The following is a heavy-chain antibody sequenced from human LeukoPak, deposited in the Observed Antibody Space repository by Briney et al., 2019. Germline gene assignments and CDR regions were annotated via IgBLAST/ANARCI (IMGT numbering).Heavy chain of an antibody. J-gene: IGHJ3*02. CDR1: GFTFSSYS. Sequence: PGGSLRLSCAASGFTFSSYSMNWVRQAPGKGLEWVSSISSSSSYIYYADSVKGRFTISRDNAKNSLYLQMNSLRAEDTAVYYCARARYYYDNPDAFDIWGQGTMVTVSS. CDR2: ISSSSSYI. CDR3: ARARYYYDNPDAFDI. V-gene: IGHV3-21*01. D-gene: IGHD3-22*01.